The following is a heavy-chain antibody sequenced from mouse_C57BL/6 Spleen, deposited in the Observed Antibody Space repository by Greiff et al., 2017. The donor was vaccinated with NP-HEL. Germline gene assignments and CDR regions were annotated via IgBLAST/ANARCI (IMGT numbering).Heavy chain of an antibody. D-gene: IGHD2-4*01. Sequence: QVQLQQPGAELVKPGASVKLSCKASGYTFTSYWMHWVKQRPGQGLEWIGMIHPNSGSTNYNEKFKSKATLTVDKSSSTAYMQLSSLTSEDSAVYYCARYGDYAVFDYWGQGTTLTVSS. V-gene: IGHV1-64*01. J-gene: IGHJ2*01. CDR1: GYTFTSYW. CDR3: ARYGDYAVFDY. CDR2: IHPNSGST.